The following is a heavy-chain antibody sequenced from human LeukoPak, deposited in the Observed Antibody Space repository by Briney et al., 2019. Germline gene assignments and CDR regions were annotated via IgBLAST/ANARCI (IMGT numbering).Heavy chain of an antibody. J-gene: IGHJ4*02. D-gene: IGHD2-2*01. Sequence: ASVKVSCKASGSTFTGYYIHWVRHAPGQGLEWMGWIIPNSGGTNYAQNFQGRVTMTRDTSISTAYMELSRLRSDDTAVYYCARTSLNLPYCSSTSCSSDYWGQGTLVTVSS. V-gene: IGHV1-2*02. CDR3: ARTSLNLPYCSSTSCSSDY. CDR2: IIPNSGGT. CDR1: GSTFTGYY.